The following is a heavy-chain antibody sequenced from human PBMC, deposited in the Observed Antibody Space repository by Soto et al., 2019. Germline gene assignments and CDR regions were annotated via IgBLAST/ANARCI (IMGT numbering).Heavy chain of an antibody. V-gene: IGHV3-33*01. CDR1: GFTFSSYG. D-gene: IGHD2-15*01. J-gene: IGHJ6*02. Sequence: GGSLRLSCAASGFTFSSYGMHWVRQAPGKGLEWVAVIWYDGSNKYYADSVKGRFTISRDNSKNTLYLQMNSLRAEDTAVYYCARDFGVLGRAASLIAYGMDVWGQGTTVTVSS. CDR2: IWYDGSNK. CDR3: ARDFGVLGRAASLIAYGMDV.